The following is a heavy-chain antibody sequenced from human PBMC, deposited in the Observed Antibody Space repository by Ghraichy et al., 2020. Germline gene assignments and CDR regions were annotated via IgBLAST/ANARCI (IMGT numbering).Heavy chain of an antibody. CDR3: ARVGYYGSGLDY. D-gene: IGHD3-10*01. CDR1: GGSISSGGYS. Sequence: SETLSLTCAVSGGSISSGGYSWSWIRQPPGKGLEWIGYIYHSGSTYYNPSLKSRVTISVDRSKNQFSLKLSSVTAADTAVYYCARVGYYGSGLDYWGQGTLVTVSS. J-gene: IGHJ4*02. CDR2: IYHSGST. V-gene: IGHV4-30-2*01.